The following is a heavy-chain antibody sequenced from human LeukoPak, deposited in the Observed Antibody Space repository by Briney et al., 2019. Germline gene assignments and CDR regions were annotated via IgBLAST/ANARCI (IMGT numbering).Heavy chain of an antibody. CDR1: GFTFSDYY. Sequence: GRSLRLSCAASGFTFSDYYMSWIRQAPGKGLEWVSYISSSSSYTNYADSVKGRFTISRDNAKNSLYLQMSSLRDEDTAMYYRARDYYYGFYYWGQGTLVTVSS. V-gene: IGHV3-11*06. CDR2: ISSSSSYT. CDR3: ARDYYYGFYY. J-gene: IGHJ4*02. D-gene: IGHD3-10*01.